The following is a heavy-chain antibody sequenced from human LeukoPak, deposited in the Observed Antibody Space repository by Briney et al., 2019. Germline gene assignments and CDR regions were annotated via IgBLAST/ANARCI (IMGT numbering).Heavy chain of an antibody. CDR1: GGSFSGYY. Sequence: PSETLSLTCAVYGGSFSGYYWSWIRQPPGKGLEWIGEINHSGSTNYNPSLKSRVTISVDTSKNQFSLKLSSVTAADTAVYYCARTRKTYYYGSGSYYYYMDVWGKGTTVTISS. D-gene: IGHD3-10*01. J-gene: IGHJ6*03. CDR2: INHSGST. CDR3: ARTRKTYYYGSGSYYYYMDV. V-gene: IGHV4-34*01.